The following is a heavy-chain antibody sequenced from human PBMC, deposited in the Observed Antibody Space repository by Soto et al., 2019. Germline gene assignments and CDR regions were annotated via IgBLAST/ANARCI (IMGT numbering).Heavy chain of an antibody. CDR3: ARGDSTGSPTWWFDP. CDR2: ISNYNGDT. Sequence: QVQLVQSGAEVRKPGASVQVSCKASGYTFTRYSINWVRQAPGQGLAWVGWISNYNGDTKYAEKFQGRVTLTTDTFTTTSYMDLRSLTSDDTAMYFCARGDSTGSPTWWFDPWGQGTLVTVLS. V-gene: IGHV1-18*04. J-gene: IGHJ5*02. D-gene: IGHD6-19*01. CDR1: GYTFTRYS.